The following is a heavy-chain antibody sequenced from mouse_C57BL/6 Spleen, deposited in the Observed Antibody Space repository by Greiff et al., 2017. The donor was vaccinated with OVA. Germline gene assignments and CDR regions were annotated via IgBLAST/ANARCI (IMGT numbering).Heavy chain of an antibody. CDR1: GYTFTSYW. Sequence: VQLQQSGAELAKPGASVKLSCKASGYTFTSYWMHWVKQRPGQGLEWIGYINPSSGYTKYNQKFKDKATLTADKSSSTAYMQLSSLTYEDAAVYYCARGLTGTAYYFDYWGQGTTLTVSS. CDR2: INPSSGYT. J-gene: IGHJ2*01. V-gene: IGHV1-7*01. CDR3: ARGLTGTAYYFDY. D-gene: IGHD4-1*01.